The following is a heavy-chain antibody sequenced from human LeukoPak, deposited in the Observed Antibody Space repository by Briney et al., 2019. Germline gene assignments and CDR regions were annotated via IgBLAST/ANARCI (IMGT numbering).Heavy chain of an antibody. J-gene: IGHJ4*02. CDR3: AREAVGRDGYNPYFDY. V-gene: IGHV3-30-3*01. D-gene: IGHD5-24*01. CDR1: GFTFSSYA. Sequence: PGRSLRLSCAASGFTFSSYAMHWVRQAPGKGLEWVAVISYDGSSKYYADSVKGRFTISRDNSKNTLYLQMNSLRAEDTAVYYCAREAVGRDGYNPYFDYWGQGTLVTVSS. CDR2: ISYDGSSK.